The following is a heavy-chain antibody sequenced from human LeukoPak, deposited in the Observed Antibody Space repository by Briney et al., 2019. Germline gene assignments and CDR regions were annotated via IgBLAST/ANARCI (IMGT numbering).Heavy chain of an antibody. J-gene: IGHJ3*02. V-gene: IGHV3-9*03. CDR3: AKGGLDDAFDI. Sequence: PGGSLRLSCAASGFTFDGYAMHWVRQAPGKGLEWVSGISWNSGSIGYADSVKGRFTISRDNAKNSLYLQMNSLRAEDMALYYCAKGGLDDAFDIWGQGTMVTVSS. CDR1: GFTFDGYA. CDR2: ISWNSGSI. D-gene: IGHD3-16*01.